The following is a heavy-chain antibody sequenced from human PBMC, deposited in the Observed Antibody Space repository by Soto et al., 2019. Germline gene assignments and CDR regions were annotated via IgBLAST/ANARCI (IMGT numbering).Heavy chain of an antibody. D-gene: IGHD1-20*01. Sequence: ASVKVSCKVSGYTLTELSMHWVRQAPGKGLEWMGGFDPEDGETIYAQKFQGRVTMTEDTSTDTAYMELSSLRSEDTAVYYCATSLYNWNQPVLIGNWFDPWGQGTLVTVSS. J-gene: IGHJ5*02. CDR3: ATSLYNWNQPVLIGNWFDP. CDR2: FDPEDGET. V-gene: IGHV1-24*01. CDR1: GYTLTELS.